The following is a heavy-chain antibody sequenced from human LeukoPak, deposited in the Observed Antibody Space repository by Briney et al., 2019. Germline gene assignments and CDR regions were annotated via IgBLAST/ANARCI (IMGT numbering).Heavy chain of an antibody. V-gene: IGHV4-39*01. CDR3: ASFCRDGYNCVGDFDY. Sequence: SETLSLTCTVCGGSISSSSYYWGWIRQPTGKGLEWIGSIYYSGSTYYNPSLKSRVTISVDTSKNQFSLKLSSVTAADTAVYYCASFCRDGYNCVGDFDYWGQGTLVTVSS. CDR2: IYYSGST. J-gene: IGHJ4*02. CDR1: GGSISSSSYY. D-gene: IGHD5-24*01.